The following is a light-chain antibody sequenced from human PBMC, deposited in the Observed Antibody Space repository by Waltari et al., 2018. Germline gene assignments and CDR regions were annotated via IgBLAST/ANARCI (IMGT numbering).Light chain of an antibody. V-gene: IGLV2-23*02. CDR1: SSDIGRYDL. CDR2: QVS. Sequence: QSALTQPASVSGSPGQSITIPCTGTSSDIGRYDLASWYQQHPGKAPKLIIYQVSNRPSGVSDRFSGSKSGNTASLTISGLQAEDEADYSCCSSVGSSSFVVFGGGTKLTVL. J-gene: IGLJ2*01. CDR3: CSSVGSSSFVV.